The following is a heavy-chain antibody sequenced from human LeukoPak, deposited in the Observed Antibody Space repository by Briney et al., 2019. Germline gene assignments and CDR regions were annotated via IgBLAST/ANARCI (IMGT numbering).Heavy chain of an antibody. V-gene: IGHV3-53*01. CDR3: AKDRESMVRGEGDY. CDR2: IYTDGAT. J-gene: IGHJ4*02. D-gene: IGHD3-10*01. Sequence: GGSLRLSCAISGITVSQSDMSWVRQTPGRGLEWVSLIYTDGATHYADSVKGRFTISRDNSKNTLYLQMNSLRAEDTAVYYCAKDRESMVRGEGDYWGQGTLVTVSS. CDR1: GITVSQSD.